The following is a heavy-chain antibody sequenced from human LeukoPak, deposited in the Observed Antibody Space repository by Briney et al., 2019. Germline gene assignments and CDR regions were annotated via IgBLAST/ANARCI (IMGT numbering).Heavy chain of an antibody. V-gene: IGHV1-2*02. CDR1: GYTFTGYY. CDR2: INPNSGGT. J-gene: IGHJ5*02. D-gene: IGHD2-21*02. CDR3: ARAAYCGGDCYRGWFDP. Sequence: GASVKVSCKASGYTFTGYYMHWVRQAPGQGLEWMGWINPNSGGTNYAQKFQGRVTMTRDTSISTAYMELSRLRSDDTAVYYCARAAYCGGDCYRGWFDPWGQGTLVTVSS.